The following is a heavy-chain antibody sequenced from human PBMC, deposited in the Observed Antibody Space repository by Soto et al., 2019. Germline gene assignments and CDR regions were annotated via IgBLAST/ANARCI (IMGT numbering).Heavy chain of an antibody. CDR1: GFTFSSYA. CDR2: ISGSGGST. D-gene: IGHD1-26*01. CDR3: AKPIVGASPSCFDY. J-gene: IGHJ4*02. Sequence: GESLKISCAASGFTFSSYAMSWVRQAPGKGLEWVSAISGSGGSTYYADSVKGRFTISRDNSKNTLYLQMNSLRAEDTAVYYCAKPIVGASPSCFDYWGQGTLVTVSS. V-gene: IGHV3-23*01.